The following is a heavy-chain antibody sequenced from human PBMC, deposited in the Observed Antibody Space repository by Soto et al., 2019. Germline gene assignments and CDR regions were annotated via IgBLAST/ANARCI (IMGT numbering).Heavy chain of an antibody. CDR2: ISAYNGNT. CDR3: ARDREPLDN. CDR1: GYTFTNYA. V-gene: IGHV1-18*01. J-gene: IGHJ4*02. Sequence: ASLKVSCKASGYTFTNYAFSWVRQAPGQGLEWLGWISAYNGNTDYAQKLQGRITLTTETSTSTAYMELRTLRSDDTAVYYCARDREPLDNWGQGTLVTVSS. D-gene: IGHD1-1*01.